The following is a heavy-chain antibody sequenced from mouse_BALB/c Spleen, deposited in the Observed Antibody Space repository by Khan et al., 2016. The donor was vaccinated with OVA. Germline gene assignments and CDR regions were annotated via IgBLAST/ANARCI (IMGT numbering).Heavy chain of an antibody. CDR3: ATSYFYGDYFDY. D-gene: IGHD1-1*01. Sequence: EVQLQESGGGLVQPGGSRKLSCAASGFTFNSYGMHWVRQAPEKGLEWVAYISGDSNTIYYADTVKGRFTISRDNPKNTLFLQMTSLMSEDTAMYYCATSYFYGDYFDYWGPGTTLTVS. CDR1: GFTFNSYG. J-gene: IGHJ2*01. CDR2: ISGDSNTI. V-gene: IGHV5-17*02.